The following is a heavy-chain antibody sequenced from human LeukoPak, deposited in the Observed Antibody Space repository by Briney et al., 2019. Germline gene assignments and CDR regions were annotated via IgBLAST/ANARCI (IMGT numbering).Heavy chain of an antibody. CDR3: ARSSARDFDF. J-gene: IGHJ4*02. V-gene: IGHV3-48*02. CDR2: ISSNSGTI. Sequence: GGSLRLSCAASGFTFSTYSMNWVRQAPGKGLEWVPKISSNSGTIYYADSVKGRFTISRDNAKNSLYLQMNSRRDEDTAVYYCARSSARDFDFWGQGTLVTVSS. CDR1: GFTFSTYS.